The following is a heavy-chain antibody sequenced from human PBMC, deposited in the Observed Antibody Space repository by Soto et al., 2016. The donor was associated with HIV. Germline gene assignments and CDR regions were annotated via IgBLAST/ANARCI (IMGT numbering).Heavy chain of an antibody. Sequence: QVQLVQSGAEVKKPGASVKVSCKASGYTFTGYYMHWVRKAPGQGLEWMGWINPNSGGTNYAQKFQGRVTMTRDTSISTAYMELSRLRSDDTAVYYCARVGYDWNDAGAFDIWGQGTMVTVSS. CDR3: ARVGYDWNDAGAFDI. CDR2: INPNSGGT. CDR1: GYTFTGYY. D-gene: IGHD1-1*01. V-gene: IGHV1-2*02. J-gene: IGHJ3*02.